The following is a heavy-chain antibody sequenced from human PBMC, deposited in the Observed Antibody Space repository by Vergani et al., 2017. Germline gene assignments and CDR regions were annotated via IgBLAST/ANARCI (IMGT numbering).Heavy chain of an antibody. CDR3: ARGMTTETTDLDGFDI. J-gene: IGHJ3*02. V-gene: IGHV3-30*14. D-gene: IGHD4-17*01. CDR2: ISYDGDNE. CDR1: GFTFSSYA. Sequence: QVQLVESGGGVVQPGRPLRLSCAASGFTFSSYAMHWVRQAPGKGLEWVAVISYDGDNEYYADSVKGRFTIARDNSKNTLHLQMNSLRPEDTAVYYCARGMTTETTDLDGFDIWGQGTMVSVSS.